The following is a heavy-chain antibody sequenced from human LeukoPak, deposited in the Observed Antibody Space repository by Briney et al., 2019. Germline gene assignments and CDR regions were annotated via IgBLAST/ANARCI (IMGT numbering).Heavy chain of an antibody. V-gene: IGHV5-51*01. CDR1: GHRYINHW. CDR3: ATAETGTFYWTFDY. CDR2: IYLLNSDT. Sequence: GGSLQMSCLWTGHRYINHWMGRARQIPGKGLKWMGIIYLLNSDTKYSPSFQGQVTISADKSISTAYLQWSSLQASDSAMYYCATAETGTFYWTFDYWGQGTLITVSS. D-gene: IGHD1-1*01. J-gene: IGHJ4*02.